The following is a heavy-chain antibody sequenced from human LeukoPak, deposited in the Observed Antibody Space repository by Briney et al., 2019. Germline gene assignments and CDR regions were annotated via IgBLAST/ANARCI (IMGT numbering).Heavy chain of an antibody. V-gene: IGHV4-59*01. CDR1: GGSISAYY. D-gene: IGHD3-22*01. Sequence: SETLSLTCTVSGGSISAYYWSWIRQPPRKGLEWIGYIYHSGSTYHNPSLKSRVTISLDTSKKQFSLKLSSVTAADTAVYYCARGTYYYDNSGHSDHYFDSWGQGTLVTVSS. J-gene: IGHJ4*02. CDR3: ARGTYYYDNSGHSDHYFDS. CDR2: IYHSGST.